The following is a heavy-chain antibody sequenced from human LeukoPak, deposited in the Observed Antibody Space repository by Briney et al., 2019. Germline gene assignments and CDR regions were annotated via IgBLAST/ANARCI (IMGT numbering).Heavy chain of an antibody. J-gene: IGHJ3*02. CDR2: ISDSGGNT. D-gene: IGHD3-22*01. CDR1: GFTFSSYA. Sequence: TGGSLRLTCAASGFTFSSYAMSWVRQAPGKGLEWVSVISDSGGNTYYADSVKGRFTISRDNFKNTLYLQMNSLRAEDTAIYYCAKNRDSSAYYHDAFDIWGRGTMVTVSS. V-gene: IGHV3-23*01. CDR3: AKNRDSSAYYHDAFDI.